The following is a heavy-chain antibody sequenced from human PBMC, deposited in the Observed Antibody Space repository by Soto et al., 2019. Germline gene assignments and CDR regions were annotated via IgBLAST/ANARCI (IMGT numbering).Heavy chain of an antibody. Sequence: EVQLVESGGGFVQPGGSLRLSCAASGFTFSSYAMHWVRQAPGKGLEYVSAISSNGGSTYYANSVKGRFTISRDNSKNTLYLQMGSLRAEDMAVYYCARQSYSSYYFDYWGQGTLVTVSS. J-gene: IGHJ4*02. D-gene: IGHD6-13*01. CDR2: ISSNGGST. V-gene: IGHV3-64*01. CDR1: GFTFSSYA. CDR3: ARQSYSSYYFDY.